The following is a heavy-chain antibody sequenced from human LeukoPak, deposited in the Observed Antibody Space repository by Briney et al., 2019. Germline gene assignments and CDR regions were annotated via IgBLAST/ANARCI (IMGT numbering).Heavy chain of an antibody. Sequence: PSETLSLICTVSGGSISSSSYYWGWIRQPPGKGLEWIGNIYYSGSTYYSSSLKSRVIISVDTSKNQFSLKLSSVTAADTAVYYCARDGIGSSTPFDYWGQGTLVTVSS. J-gene: IGHJ4*02. V-gene: IGHV4-39*07. D-gene: IGHD6-6*01. CDR2: IYYSGST. CDR3: ARDGIGSSTPFDY. CDR1: GGSISSSSYY.